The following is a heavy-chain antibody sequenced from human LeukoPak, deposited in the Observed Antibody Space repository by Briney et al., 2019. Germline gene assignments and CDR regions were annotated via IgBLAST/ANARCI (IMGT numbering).Heavy chain of an antibody. D-gene: IGHD2-21*02. CDR1: GFTFSTYG. V-gene: IGHV3-30*02. CDR3: AKALGGYYYFDF. Sequence: GGSLRLSCAASGFTFSTYGMHWVRQAPGKGLEWVAFIRYDADNKYYADSVRGRFTISRDNSKNTLFLQMNSLRAEDTAVYYSAKALGGYYYFDFWGQGTLVTVSS. CDR2: IRYDADNK. J-gene: IGHJ4*02.